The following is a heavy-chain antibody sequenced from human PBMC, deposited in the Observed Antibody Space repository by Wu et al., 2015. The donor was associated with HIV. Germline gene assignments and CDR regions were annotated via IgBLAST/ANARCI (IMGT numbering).Heavy chain of an antibody. J-gene: IGHJ6*02. D-gene: IGHD3-22*01. CDR1: GYTFTGYY. CDR2: INPNSGGT. V-gene: IGHV1-2*02. Sequence: QVQLAQSGTEVKKPGASVKVSCKASGYTFTGYYVHWVRQAPGQGLEWMGWINPNSGGTNYAQKFQGRVTMTRDTSISTAYMELSGLRSDDTAVYYCAXDQFDMDPVVISNYYSTVWSLGQGTTV. CDR3: AXDQFDMDPVVISNYYSTVWS.